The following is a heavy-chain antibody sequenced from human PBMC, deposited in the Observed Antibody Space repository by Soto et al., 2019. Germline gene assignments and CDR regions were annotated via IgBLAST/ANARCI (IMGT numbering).Heavy chain of an antibody. CDR1: GGSFSGQA. Sequence: QVQLVQSGAEVKKPGSSVKVSCQASGGSFSGQAVSWVRQAPGQGLEWLGGIIPIFRTTNYARKLQGRLTSTADESTGTASMELTSLRSEDTSIYYCASVPTWGQGTLVTVSS. CDR2: IIPIFRTT. V-gene: IGHV1-69*01. J-gene: IGHJ5*02. CDR3: ASVPT.